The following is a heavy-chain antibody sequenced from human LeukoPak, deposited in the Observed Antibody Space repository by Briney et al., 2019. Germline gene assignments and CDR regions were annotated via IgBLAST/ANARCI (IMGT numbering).Heavy chain of an antibody. Sequence: GGSLRLSCAASGFTFSSYAMSWVRQAPGKGLEWVSAISSTGGATYYADSVKGRFTISRDNSKNTLYLQMNSLRAEDTAVYYCAKSPLVVVRFFDYWGQGTLVTVSS. CDR1: GFTFSSYA. CDR2: ISSTGGAT. J-gene: IGHJ4*02. V-gene: IGHV3-23*01. CDR3: AKSPLVVVRFFDY. D-gene: IGHD3-22*01.